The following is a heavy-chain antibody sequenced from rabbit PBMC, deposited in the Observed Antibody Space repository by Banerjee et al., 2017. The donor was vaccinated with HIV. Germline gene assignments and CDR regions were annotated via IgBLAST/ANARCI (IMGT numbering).Heavy chain of an antibody. V-gene: IGHV1S40*01. D-gene: IGHD8-1*01. J-gene: IGHJ4*01. CDR3: ARGGAGSSYYTTYFNL. CDR2: INTGTSGST. Sequence: QSLEEFGGGLVMLGASLTLTCEGSGFSFSSGYWICWVRQAVRKGLEWIGCINTGTSGSTYYASWVNGRFTISRSTSLTTVTLQMTSLTAADTATYFCARGGAGSSYYTTYFNLWGPGTLVTDS. CDR1: GFSFSSGYW.